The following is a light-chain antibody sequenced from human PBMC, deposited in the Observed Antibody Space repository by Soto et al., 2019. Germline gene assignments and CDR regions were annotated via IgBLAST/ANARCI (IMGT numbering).Light chain of an antibody. J-gene: IGKJ1*01. CDR3: HQYDSWT. CDR1: QSVSSY. Sequence: EIVLTQSPANMSGSPGERATLSFRSSQSVSSYLAWYQQKPGQAPRLLIYCASSRATGIPDRFSGSGSGTDFTLTISRLEPEDFAVYYCHQYDSWTFGQGTKVDIK. CDR2: CAS. V-gene: IGKV3-20*01.